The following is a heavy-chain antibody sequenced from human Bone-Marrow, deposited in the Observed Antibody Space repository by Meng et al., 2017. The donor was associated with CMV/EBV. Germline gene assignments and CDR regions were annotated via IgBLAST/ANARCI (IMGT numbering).Heavy chain of an antibody. CDR3: ARETLSDSSGYTPDPGAFDI. CDR2: IYYSGST. J-gene: IGHJ3*02. D-gene: IGHD3-22*01. Sequence: GSLRLSCTVSGGSISSSSYYWGWIRQPPGKGLEWIGSIYYSGSTYYNPSLKSRVTISVDTSKNQFSLKLSSVTAADTAVYYCARETLSDSSGYTPDPGAFDIWGQGTMVTV. V-gene: IGHV4-39*07. CDR1: GGSISSSSYY.